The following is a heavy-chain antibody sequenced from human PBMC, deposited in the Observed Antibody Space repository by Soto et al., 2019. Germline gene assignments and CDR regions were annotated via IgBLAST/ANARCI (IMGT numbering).Heavy chain of an antibody. CDR1: GYTFTVYY. Sequence: GASVKVSCKASGYTFTVYYMHWVRQAPGQGLEWMGWINPNSGGTNYAQKFQGWVTMTRDTSISTAYMELSRLRSDDTAVYYCARDKWEYSGSYYYYYGMDVWGQGTTVTVSS. V-gene: IGHV1-2*04. J-gene: IGHJ6*02. CDR2: INPNSGGT. D-gene: IGHD1-26*01. CDR3: ARDKWEYSGSYYYYYGMDV.